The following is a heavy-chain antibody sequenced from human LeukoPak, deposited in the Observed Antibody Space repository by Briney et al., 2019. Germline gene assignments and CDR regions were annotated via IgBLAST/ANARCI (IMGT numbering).Heavy chain of an antibody. CDR1: GGSLSSGGYY. CDR3: ARDTVNWFDP. V-gene: IGHV4-39*07. Sequence: SETLSLTCAVSGGSLSSGGYYWSWIRQPPGKGLEWIGSIYYSGSTYYNPSLKSRVTISVDTSKNQFSLKLSSVTAADTAVYYCARDTVNWFDPWGQGTLVTVSS. D-gene: IGHD4-17*01. J-gene: IGHJ5*02. CDR2: IYYSGST.